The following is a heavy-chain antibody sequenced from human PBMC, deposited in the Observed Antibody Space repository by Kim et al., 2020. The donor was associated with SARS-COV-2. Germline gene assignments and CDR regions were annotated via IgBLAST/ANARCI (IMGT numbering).Heavy chain of an antibody. CDR2: ISYDGSNK. CDR3: AKWQGGFDY. J-gene: IGHJ4*02. CDR1: GFTFSSYG. Sequence: GGSLRLSCAASGFTFSSYGMHWVRQAPGKGLEWVAVISYDGSNKYYADSVKGRFTISRDNSKNTLYLQMNSLRAEDTAVYYCAKWQGGFDYWGQGTLVTV. V-gene: IGHV3-30*18. D-gene: IGHD3-16*01.